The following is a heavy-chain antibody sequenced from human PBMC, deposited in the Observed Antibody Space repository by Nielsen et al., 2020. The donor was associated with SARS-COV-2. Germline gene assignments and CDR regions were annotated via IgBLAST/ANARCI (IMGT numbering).Heavy chain of an antibody. CDR1: GFNFRGYW. CDR3: ARVGSYGDPEYLDY. V-gene: IGHV3-7*01. J-gene: IGHJ4*02. D-gene: IGHD4/OR15-4a*01. CDR2: IKLDGSEK. Sequence: GESLKISCVVSGFNFRGYWMTWVRQAPGKGLEWVGNIKLDGSEKYYVDSVKGRFTISRDNARNTLYLQMNSLRVEDTAVYYCARVGSYGDPEYLDYRGQGALVTVSS.